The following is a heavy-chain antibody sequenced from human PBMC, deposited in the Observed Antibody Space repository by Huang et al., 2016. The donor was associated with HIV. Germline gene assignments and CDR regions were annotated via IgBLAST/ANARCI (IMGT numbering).Heavy chain of an antibody. CDR2: IKQDESEK. CDR3: ATKTAGMDI. CDR1: TFTFGAYW. D-gene: IGHD1-7*01. Sequence: VESGGRSVQPGGSIKLSCVGSTFTFGAYWMSWVRQPAGKGLEWVANIKQDESEKYYVDSVKGRFNSSRDNARKVLFLEMDDLRVEDTAIYFCATKTAGMDIWGQGTTVTVSS. V-gene: IGHV3-7*01. J-gene: IGHJ6*02.